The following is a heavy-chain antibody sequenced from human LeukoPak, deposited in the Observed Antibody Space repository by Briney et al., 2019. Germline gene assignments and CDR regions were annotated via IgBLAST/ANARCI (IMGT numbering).Heavy chain of an antibody. CDR1: GFTFSSYA. D-gene: IGHD3-10*01. V-gene: IGHV3-30-3*01. J-gene: IGHJ4*02. Sequence: GGSLRLSCAASGFTFSSYAMHWVRQAPGKGLEWVAVISYDGSNKYYADSVKGRFTISRDNSKNTLYLQMNSLRSEDTAVYYCARGQREYYYGSGSYPGGYWGQGTLVTVSS. CDR2: ISYDGSNK. CDR3: ARGQREYYYGSGSYPGGY.